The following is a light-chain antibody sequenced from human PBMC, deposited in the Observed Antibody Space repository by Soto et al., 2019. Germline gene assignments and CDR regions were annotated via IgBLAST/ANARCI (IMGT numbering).Light chain of an antibody. CDR3: QQRSHWPTFS. V-gene: IGKV3-11*01. Sequence: EIVLKQSPATLALSPGERATLSCRPSQSVRSYLASYQQKPGQAPRLLIYDASNRATGIPDRFSGSGSGTDFTLTIRRLEPEDLAVYYCQQRSHWPTFSFGTGTKVDIK. J-gene: IGKJ3*01. CDR2: DAS. CDR1: QSVRSY.